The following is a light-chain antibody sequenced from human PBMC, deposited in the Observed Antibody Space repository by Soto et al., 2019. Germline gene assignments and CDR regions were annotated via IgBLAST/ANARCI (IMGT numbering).Light chain of an antibody. Sequence: DIVMTQSPDPLAVSLGERATINCKSSQSVLYSSKNKNYLAWYQQKPGQAPKLLIYWASTRESGVPDRFSGSGSGTDFTLTISSLQAEDAAVYYCQQYYRSSWTFGQGTKVEIK. CDR1: QSVLYSSKNKNY. J-gene: IGKJ1*01. CDR3: QQYYRSSWT. CDR2: WAS. V-gene: IGKV4-1*01.